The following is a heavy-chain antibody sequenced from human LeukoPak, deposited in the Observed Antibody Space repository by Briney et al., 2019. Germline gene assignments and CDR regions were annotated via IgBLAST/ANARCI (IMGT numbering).Heavy chain of an antibody. CDR3: ARTLRFFRFLDV. J-gene: IGHJ6*02. V-gene: IGHV3-23*01. Sequence: PGGSLRLSCAASGFTFSSYAMSWVRQAPGKGLEWASAISGSGGSTYYADSVKGRFTISRDNSKNTLYLQMNSLRAEDTAVYYCARTLRFFRFLDVWGQGTTVTVSS. CDR2: ISGSGGST. CDR1: GFTFSSYA. D-gene: IGHD3-3*01.